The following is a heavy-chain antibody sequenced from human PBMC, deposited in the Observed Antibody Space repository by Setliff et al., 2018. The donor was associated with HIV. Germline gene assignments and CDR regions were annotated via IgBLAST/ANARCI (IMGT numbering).Heavy chain of an antibody. J-gene: IGHJ6*02. CDR2: IIPMLDIA. V-gene: IGHV1-69*10. D-gene: IGHD1-20*01. CDR1: GGTFSSYA. CDR3: ARDQRAYNWNDAVCYYYGLDV. Sequence: SVKVSCKASGGTFSSYAISWVRQAPGQGLEWMGGIIPMLDIANYAQKFQGRVTITADESTSTAYMELSSLRSEDTAVYYCARDQRAYNWNDAVCYYYGLDVWGQGTTVTVSS.